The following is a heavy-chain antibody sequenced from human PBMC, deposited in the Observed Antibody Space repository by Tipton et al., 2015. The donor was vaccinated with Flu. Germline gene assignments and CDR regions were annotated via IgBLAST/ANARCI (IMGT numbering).Heavy chain of an antibody. CDR2: ISAYNGNT. D-gene: IGHD3-10*01. CDR1: GYTFASSG. Sequence: QLVQSGNEVKKPGASVMVSCKASGYTFASSGISWVRQAPGQGLEWMGWISAYNGNTDYAQKFQGRVSMTTDTPTSTAYMELRSPRSDDTAMYYCARVEWLGSGTYGEDAFDVWGQGTMVTVSS. V-gene: IGHV1-18*04. J-gene: IGHJ3*01. CDR3: ARVEWLGSGTYGEDAFDV.